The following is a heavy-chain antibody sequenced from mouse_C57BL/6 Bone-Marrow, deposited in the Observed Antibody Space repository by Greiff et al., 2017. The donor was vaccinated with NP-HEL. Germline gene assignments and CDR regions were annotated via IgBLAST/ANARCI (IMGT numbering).Heavy chain of an antibody. CDR2: IDPRSGNT. Sequence: QVQLQQSGAELARPGASVKLSCKASGYTFTSYGISWVKQRTGQGLEWIGEIDPRSGNTYYNEKFKGKATLTADKSSSTAYMELRSLTSEDSAVYFCARGGLRRGYFDVWGTGTTVTVSS. V-gene: IGHV1-81*01. CDR3: ARGGLRRGYFDV. D-gene: IGHD2-2*01. CDR1: GYTFTSYG. J-gene: IGHJ1*03.